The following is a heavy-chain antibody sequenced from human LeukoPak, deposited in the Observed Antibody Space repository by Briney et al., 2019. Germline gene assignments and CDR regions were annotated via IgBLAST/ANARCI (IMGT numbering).Heavy chain of an antibody. CDR2: ITTSTTVPHI. Sequence: SGESLRLSCAASGFTFSTYSMNWVRQAPGRGLEWVSSITTSTTVPHIFYADSVTGRFTISRDNADNSLFLQMNSLRAEDTAVYYCARDRTNDYGHNVGAFDIRGQGTMVTVSS. D-gene: IGHD4-17*01. V-gene: IGHV3-21*01. J-gene: IGHJ3*02. CDR1: GFTFSTYS. CDR3: ARDRTNDYGHNVGAFDI.